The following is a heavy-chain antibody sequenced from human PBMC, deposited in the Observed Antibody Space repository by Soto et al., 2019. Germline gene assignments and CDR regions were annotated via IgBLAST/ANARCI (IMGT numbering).Heavy chain of an antibody. Sequence: EVELVESGGGLVQPGGSLRLSCAASGLTFSTYWMHWVRQAPGKGLVWVSRINSDESTTDYADSVKGRFTISRDNAKSTLYLQMNSLRVEDTAVYYCARDYQLLWESHYYYAMDVWGQGTTVTVSS. D-gene: IGHD3-16*01. CDR3: ARDYQLLWESHYYYAMDV. V-gene: IGHV3-74*01. CDR1: GLTFSTYW. J-gene: IGHJ6*02. CDR2: INSDESTT.